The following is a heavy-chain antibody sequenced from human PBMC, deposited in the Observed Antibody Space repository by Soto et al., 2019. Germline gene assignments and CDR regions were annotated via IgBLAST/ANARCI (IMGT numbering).Heavy chain of an antibody. D-gene: IGHD3-16*01. J-gene: IGHJ6*03. CDR1: GFTFSSYG. CDR2: ISYDGSNK. Sequence: QVQLVESGGGVVQPGRSLRLSCAASGFTFSSYGMHWVRQAPGKGLEWVAVISYDGSNKYYADSVKGRFTISRDNSKNTLYLQMNSLRAEDTAVYYCAKDGPGGSRYDHIQREKYYYYMDVWGKGTTVTVSS. V-gene: IGHV3-30*18. CDR3: AKDGPGGSRYDHIQREKYYYYMDV.